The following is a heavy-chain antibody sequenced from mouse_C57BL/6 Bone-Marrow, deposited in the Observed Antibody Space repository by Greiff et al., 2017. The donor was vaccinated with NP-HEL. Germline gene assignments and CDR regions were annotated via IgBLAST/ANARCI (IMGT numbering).Heavy chain of an antibody. V-gene: IGHV1-64*01. D-gene: IGHD1-1*01. J-gene: IGHJ3*01. CDR1: GYTFTSYW. CDR2: IHPNGGST. Sequence: VQLQQPGAELVKPGALVKLSCKASGYTFTSYWMHWVKQRPGQGLEWIGMIHPNGGSTNYNEKFKSKATLTVDKSSSTAYMQLSSLTSEDSAVYYCAPLLPFAYWGQGTLVTVSA. CDR3: APLLPFAY.